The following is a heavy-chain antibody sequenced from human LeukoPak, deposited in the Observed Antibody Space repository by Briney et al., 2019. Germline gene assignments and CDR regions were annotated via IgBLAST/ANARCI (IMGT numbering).Heavy chain of an antibody. CDR3: ASQTLSGYGNY. CDR2: ISGSGGST. D-gene: IGHD6-25*01. J-gene: IGHJ4*02. Sequence: GASLRLSCAASGFTFSSCAMSWVRQAPGKGLEWVLAISGSGGSTYYADSVKGRFTISRDNSKSTLYLQMNSLRAEDTAVYYCASQTLSGYGNYWGQGTLVTVSS. V-gene: IGHV3-23*01. CDR1: GFTFSSCA.